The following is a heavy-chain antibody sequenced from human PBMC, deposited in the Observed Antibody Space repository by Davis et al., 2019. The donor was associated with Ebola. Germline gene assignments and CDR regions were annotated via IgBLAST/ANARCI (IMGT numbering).Heavy chain of an antibody. Sequence: ASVKVFCKASGYTFTGYYMHWVRQAPGQGLEWMGWINPNSGGTTYAQKFQGWVTMTRDTSISTAYMELSRLRSDDTAVYYCARDYCSSTSCYTEYYFDYWGQGTLVTVSS. CDR1: GYTFTGYY. CDR3: ARDYCSSTSCYTEYYFDY. D-gene: IGHD2-2*02. CDR2: INPNSGGT. J-gene: IGHJ4*02. V-gene: IGHV1-2*04.